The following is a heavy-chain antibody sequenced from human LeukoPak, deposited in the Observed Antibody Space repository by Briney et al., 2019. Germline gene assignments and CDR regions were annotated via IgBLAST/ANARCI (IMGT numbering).Heavy chain of an antibody. CDR2: IKEDGSEK. J-gene: IGHJ4*02. V-gene: IGHV3-7*01. Sequence: PGGSLRLSCAASGFSFSSYWISWVRQAPGKGLEWVANIKEDGSEKYYVDSVKGRFTISRDNVKHSLYLQMNSLRAEDTAVYYCARDRGWLQFDYWGQGTLVTVSS. CDR1: GFSFSSYW. D-gene: IGHD5-24*01. CDR3: ARDRGWLQFDY.